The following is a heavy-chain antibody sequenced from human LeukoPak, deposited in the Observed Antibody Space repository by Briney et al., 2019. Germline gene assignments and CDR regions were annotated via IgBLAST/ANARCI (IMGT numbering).Heavy chain of an antibody. V-gene: IGHV4-59*01. J-gene: IGHJ3*02. CDR2: IYYSGST. D-gene: IGHD5-18*01. Sequence: SETLSLTCTVSGGSISSYYWSWIRQPPGKGLEWMGVIYYSGSTYSNPSLMSRVTISLDTSKNQYSLMLPSVTAADTVVDYCAGLVGHSYGVTGAGAFDIWGQGTMVIVSS. CDR3: AGLVGHSYGVTGAGAFDI. CDR1: GGSISSYY.